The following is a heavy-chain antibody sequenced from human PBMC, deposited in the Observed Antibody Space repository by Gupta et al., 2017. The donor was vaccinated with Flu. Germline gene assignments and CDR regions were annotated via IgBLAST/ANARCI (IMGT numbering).Heavy chain of an antibody. CDR2: ISGSGVET. CDR3: AKGAFYFEN. Sequence: FSSYGMSCVRQNPGKGLECVSIISGSGVETYYADSVKGRFTISRDNYKNTLYLQMNSLRAEDMAVFYCAKGAFYFENWGQGLLVTVSS. J-gene: IGHJ4*02. CDR1: FSSYG. V-gene: IGHV3-23*01.